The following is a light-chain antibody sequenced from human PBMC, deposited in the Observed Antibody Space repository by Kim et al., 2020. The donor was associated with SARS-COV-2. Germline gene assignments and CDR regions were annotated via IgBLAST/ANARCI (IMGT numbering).Light chain of an antibody. Sequence: ILMTQSPATLSMSPGERATLSCRASQSISINIAWYQQKPGQAPRLLIYGASTRATGMPARFTGGGSGTEFTLTISSLQSEDSAVYYCQQYNKWPLTFGGGTKVDIK. V-gene: IGKV3-15*01. CDR1: QSISIN. CDR2: GAS. CDR3: QQYNKWPLT. J-gene: IGKJ4*01.